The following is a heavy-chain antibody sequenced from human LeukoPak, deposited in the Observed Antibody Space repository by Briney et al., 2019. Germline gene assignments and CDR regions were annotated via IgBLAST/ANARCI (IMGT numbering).Heavy chain of an antibody. CDR2: IYYSGST. V-gene: IGHV4-31*03. D-gene: IGHD6-6*01. CDR3: ARASIAARPRYFDY. CDR1: GGSISSGGYY. J-gene: IGHJ4*02. Sequence: SETLSLTCTVSGGSISSGGYYWSWIRQHPGKGLEWIGYIYYSGSTYYNPSLKSRVTISVDTSKNQFSLKLSSVAAADTAVYYCARASIAARPRYFDYWGQGTLVTVSS.